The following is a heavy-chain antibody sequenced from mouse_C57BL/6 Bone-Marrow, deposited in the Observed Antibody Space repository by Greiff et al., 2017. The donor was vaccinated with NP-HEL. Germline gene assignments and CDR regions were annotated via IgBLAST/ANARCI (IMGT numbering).Heavy chain of an antibody. V-gene: IGHV1-55*01. J-gene: IGHJ2*01. CDR3: ARGLAYYYGSSSYYFDY. D-gene: IGHD1-1*01. CDR1: GYTFTSYW. CDR2: IYPGSGST. Sequence: QVQLQQSGAELVKPGASVKMSCKASGYTFTSYWITWVKQRPGQGLEWIGDIYPGSGSTNYNEKFKSKATLTVDTSSSTAYMQLSSLTSEDSAVYYCARGLAYYYGSSSYYFDYWGQGTTLTVSS.